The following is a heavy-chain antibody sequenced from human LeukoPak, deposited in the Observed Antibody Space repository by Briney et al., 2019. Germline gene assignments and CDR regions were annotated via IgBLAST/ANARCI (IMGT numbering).Heavy chain of an antibody. D-gene: IGHD3-16*01. CDR3: ARGSYDYDN. CDR1: GGSFSGYY. Sequence: PSETLSLTCAVYGGSFSGYYWSWIRQPPGEGLEWIGYIYYDGSTNYNPSLKTRVTISVDTTRRQFSLNLRSVTAADTAVYYCARGSYDYDNWGQGTLVTVSS. V-gene: IGHV4-34*11. J-gene: IGHJ4*02. CDR2: IYYDGST.